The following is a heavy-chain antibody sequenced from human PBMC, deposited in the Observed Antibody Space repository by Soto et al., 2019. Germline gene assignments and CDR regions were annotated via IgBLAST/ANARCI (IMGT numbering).Heavy chain of an antibody. V-gene: IGHV1-69*02. CDR3: AMEYCSSTSCYRDY. D-gene: IGHD2-2*02. CDR2: IIPILGIA. J-gene: IGHJ4*02. Sequence: QVQLVQSGAEVKKPGSSVKVSYKASGVTFSSYTISWVRQAPGQWLEWMGRIIPILGIANYAQKFQGRVTITADKSTSTAYMELSSLRSEDTAVYYCAMEYCSSTSCYRDYWGQGTLVTVSS. CDR1: GVTFSSYT.